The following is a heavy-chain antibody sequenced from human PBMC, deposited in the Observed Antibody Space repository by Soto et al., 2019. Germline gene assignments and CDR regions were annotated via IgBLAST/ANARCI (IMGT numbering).Heavy chain of an antibody. D-gene: IGHD6-19*01. CDR1: GGAFDTST. Sequence: SVKVSCKASGGAFDTSTFTWVRQAPGQGLEWMGRVTPILGLEYYAEEFQGRVTITADRSASTAYMELSSLTSEDTAVYYCAREKWGSGSRWLDPWGQGTLVTVSS. J-gene: IGHJ5*02. V-gene: IGHV1-69*04. CDR2: VTPILGLE. CDR3: AREKWGSGSRWLDP.